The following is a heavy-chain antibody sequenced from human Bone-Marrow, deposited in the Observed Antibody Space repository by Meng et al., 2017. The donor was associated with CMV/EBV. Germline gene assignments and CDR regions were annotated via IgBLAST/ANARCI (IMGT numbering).Heavy chain of an antibody. CDR3: ARDSVAARPGWFDP. D-gene: IGHD6-6*01. J-gene: IGHJ5*02. CDR1: GDTCTTYG. V-gene: IGHV1-18*01. CDR2: ISVYNGNT. Sequence: ASGDTCTTYGISWVRRAPGQGPEWMGWISVYNGNTNYAEKFQGRVTMTTDTSKNTAYMELRSLRSDDTAVYFCARDSVAARPGWFDPWGQGTLVTVSS.